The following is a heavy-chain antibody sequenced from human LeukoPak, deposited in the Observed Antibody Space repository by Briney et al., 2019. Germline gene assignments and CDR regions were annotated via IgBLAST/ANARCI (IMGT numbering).Heavy chain of an antibody. Sequence: ASVKVSCKASGFPFTSYAIHWVRQAPGQRLEWMGWVNADNSNTKYSQKLQGRVTMTTDTSTSTAYMELRSLRSDDTAVYYCARVHPSYSSSPGAYYYYYYYMDVWGKGTTVTVSS. J-gene: IGHJ6*03. CDR3: ARVHPSYSSSPGAYYYYYYYMDV. CDR1: GFPFTSYA. V-gene: IGHV1-3*01. D-gene: IGHD6-6*01. CDR2: VNADNSNT.